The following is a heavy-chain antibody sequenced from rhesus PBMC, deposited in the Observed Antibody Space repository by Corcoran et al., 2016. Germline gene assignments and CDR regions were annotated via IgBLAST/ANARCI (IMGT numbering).Heavy chain of an antibody. J-gene: IGHJ4*01. CDR2: IYKRSGKT. V-gene: IGHV4S7*01. CDR1: GGSISGGYG. CDR3: AIEYSVIGGLFDY. Sequence: QVQLQESGPGLLKPSETLSLTCAVSGGSISGGYGWVCIRTPPGKGLEGNGSIYKRSGKTYYKPTHKSRATISTETSKNQVSLKMSSGTAADTAVYYCAIEYSVIGGLFDYWGQGVLVTVSS. D-gene: IGHD2-33*01.